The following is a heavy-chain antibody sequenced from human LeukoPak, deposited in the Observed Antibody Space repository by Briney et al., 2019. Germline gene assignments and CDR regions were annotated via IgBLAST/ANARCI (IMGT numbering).Heavy chain of an antibody. CDR2: ISNSGGRT. CDR1: GLTFSNYA. D-gene: IGHD3/OR15-3a*01. V-gene: IGHV3-23*01. CDR3: AKRMGYDFGHFDY. J-gene: IGHJ4*02. Sequence: GGSLRLSCAASGLTFSNYAMGWVRQAPGRGLEWVSAISNSGGRTYYADSVKGRFTISRDNSKNTLYLQMNSLRDDDAGVYYCAKRMGYDFGHFDYWGQGALVTVSS.